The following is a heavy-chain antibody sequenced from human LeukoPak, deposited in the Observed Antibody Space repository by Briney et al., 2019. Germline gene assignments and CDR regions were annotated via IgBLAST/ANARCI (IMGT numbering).Heavy chain of an antibody. V-gene: IGHV3-33*01. CDR3: AREGYSYGYMAFDI. CDR2: IWYDGSNK. J-gene: IGHJ3*02. D-gene: IGHD5-18*01. Sequence: GGSLRLSCAASGFTFSSYGMHWVRQAPGKGLEWVAVIWYDGSNKYYADSVKGRFTISRDNFKNTLYLQMNSLRAEDTAVYYCAREGYSYGYMAFDIWGQGTMVTVSS. CDR1: GFTFSSYG.